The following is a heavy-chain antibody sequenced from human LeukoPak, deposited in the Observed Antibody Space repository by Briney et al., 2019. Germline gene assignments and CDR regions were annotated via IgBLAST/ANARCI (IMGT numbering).Heavy chain of an antibody. V-gene: IGHV7-4-1*02. Sequence: GASVKVSCKASGYTFTSYAMNWVRQAPGQGLEWMGWINTNTGNPTYAQGFTGRFVFSLDTSVSTAYLQVSSLKAEDTAVYYCARDHPMVRGVIMDPWGRGTLVTVSS. CDR2: INTNTGNP. D-gene: IGHD3-10*01. CDR1: GYTFTSYA. J-gene: IGHJ5*02. CDR3: ARDHPMVRGVIMDP.